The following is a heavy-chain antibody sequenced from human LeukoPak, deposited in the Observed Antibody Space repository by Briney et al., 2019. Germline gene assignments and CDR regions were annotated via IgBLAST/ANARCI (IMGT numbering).Heavy chain of an antibody. CDR2: IIPILGIA. D-gene: IGHD6-6*01. CDR1: GGTFSSYA. J-gene: IGHJ6*02. CDR3: ARLEYSSSPYYGMDV. V-gene: IGHV1-69*04. Sequence: ASVKVSCKASGGTFSSYAISWVRQAPGQGLEWMGRIIPILGIANYAQKFQGRVTITADKSTSTAYMELSGLRSEDTAVYYCARLEYSSSPYYGMDVWGQGTTVTVSS.